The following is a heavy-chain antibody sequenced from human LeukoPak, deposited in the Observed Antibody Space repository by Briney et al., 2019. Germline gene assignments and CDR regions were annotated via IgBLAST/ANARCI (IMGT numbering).Heavy chain of an antibody. CDR3: ARSTGYYFDY. Sequence: PSETLSLTCTVSGGSISSSSYYWGWIRQPPGKGLEWIGSIYYSGSTYYNPSLKSRVTISVDTSKNQFSLKLSSVTVADTAVYYCARSTGYYFDYWGQGTLVTVSS. J-gene: IGHJ4*02. D-gene: IGHD3-9*01. V-gene: IGHV4-39*01. CDR1: GGSISSSSYY. CDR2: IYYSGST.